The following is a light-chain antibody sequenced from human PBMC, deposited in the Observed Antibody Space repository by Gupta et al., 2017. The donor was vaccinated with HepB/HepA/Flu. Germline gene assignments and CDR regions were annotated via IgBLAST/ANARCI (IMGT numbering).Light chain of an antibody. V-gene: IGKV1-39*01. CDR2: AAS. CDR1: QSISSY. J-gene: IGKJ2*04. CDR3: QQSYSTPMCS. Sequence: IKMTHSRSSLSASVGDRVTITCRASQSISSYLNWYQQKPGKAPKLLIYAASSLQSGVPSRFIGSGSGTDFTLTISSLQPEDFATYYCQQSYSTPMCSFGQGTKLEIK.